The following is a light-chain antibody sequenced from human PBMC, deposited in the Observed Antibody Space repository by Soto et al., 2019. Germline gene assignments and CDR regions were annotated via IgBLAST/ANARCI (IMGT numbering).Light chain of an antibody. CDR2: GAS. J-gene: IGKJ2*01. V-gene: IGKV3-20*01. CDR3: QHFGSSPPKYT. CDR1: QTVSSSH. Sequence: EVVLTQSPGTLSLSPGERATLSCRASQTVSSSHLAWYQQKPGQAPRLLIYGASDRATDIPDRFSGSGSGTDFTLTISRREPEDFAVDYCQHFGSSPPKYTFGQGTKLEIK.